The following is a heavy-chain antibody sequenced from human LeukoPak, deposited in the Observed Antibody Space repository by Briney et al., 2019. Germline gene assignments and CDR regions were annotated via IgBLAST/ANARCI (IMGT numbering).Heavy chain of an antibody. V-gene: IGHV3-23*01. CDR3: VKHSGGVYGNSDS. D-gene: IGHD1-1*01. CDR2: VGRSGVDT. CDR1: GFSFSSYA. J-gene: IGHJ4*02. Sequence: GGSLRLSCAASGFSFSSYAVSWFRQAPGKGLEWVSTVGRSGVDTYYADSVRGRFTISKDSSKNTLQMNSLSAEDTAIYYCVKHSGGVYGNSDSWGQGILVTVSS.